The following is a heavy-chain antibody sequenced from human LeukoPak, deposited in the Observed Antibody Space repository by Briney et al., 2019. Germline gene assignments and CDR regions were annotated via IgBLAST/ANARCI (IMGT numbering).Heavy chain of an antibody. Sequence: SVKVSCKASGGTFSSYAISWVRQAPGQGLEWMGGIIPIFGTANYAQKFQGRVTITTDESTSTAYMELSSLRSEDTAVYYCARVSYYGSGSYYPPGYWGQGTLVTVSS. J-gene: IGHJ4*02. V-gene: IGHV1-69*05. D-gene: IGHD3-10*01. CDR3: ARVSYYGSGSYYPPGY. CDR2: IIPIFGTA. CDR1: GGTFSSYA.